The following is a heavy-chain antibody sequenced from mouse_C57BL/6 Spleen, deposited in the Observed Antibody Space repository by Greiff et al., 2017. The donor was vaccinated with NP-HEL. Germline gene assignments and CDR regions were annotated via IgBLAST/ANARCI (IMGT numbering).Heavy chain of an antibody. Sequence: VQLQQSGPELVKPGASVKISCKASGYSFTDYNMNWVKQSNGKSLEWIGVINPNYGTTSYNQKFKGKATLTVDQSSSTAYMQLNSLTSEDSAVYYWARGYYYGSSYVHYYAMDYWGQGTAVTVSS. D-gene: IGHD1-1*01. CDR2: INPNYGTT. CDR1: GYSFTDYN. J-gene: IGHJ4*01. V-gene: IGHV1-39*01. CDR3: ARGYYYGSSYVHYYAMDY.